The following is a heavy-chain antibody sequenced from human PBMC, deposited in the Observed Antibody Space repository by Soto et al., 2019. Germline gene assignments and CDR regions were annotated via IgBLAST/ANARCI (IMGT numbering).Heavy chain of an antibody. CDR2: IYYSGST. J-gene: IGHJ4*02. CDR3: ARVVGGSGPTLDY. D-gene: IGHD2-15*01. Sequence: PSETLSLTCTVSGGSVSSGSYHWSWIRQPPGKGLEWIGYIYYSGSTNYNPSLKSRVTISVDTSKNQFSLKLSSVTAADTAVYYCARVVGGSGPTLDYWGQGTLVTVSS. CDR1: GGSVSSGSYH. V-gene: IGHV4-61*01.